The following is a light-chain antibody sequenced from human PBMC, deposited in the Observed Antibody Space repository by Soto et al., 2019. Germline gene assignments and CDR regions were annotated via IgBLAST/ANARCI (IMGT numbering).Light chain of an antibody. Sequence: QSALTQPRSVSGSPGQSVTISCTGNSSDVGGYNYVSWYQQHPGKAPKLTIYDVSKRPSGVPDRFSGSKSGNTASLTISGLQAEDEADYYCCSYAGSYTFVFGTGTKLTVL. CDR1: SSDVGGYNY. CDR2: DVS. J-gene: IGLJ1*01. CDR3: CSYAGSYTFV. V-gene: IGLV2-11*01.